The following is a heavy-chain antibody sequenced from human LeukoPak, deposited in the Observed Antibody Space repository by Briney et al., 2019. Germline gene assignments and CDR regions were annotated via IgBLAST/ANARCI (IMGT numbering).Heavy chain of an antibody. CDR2: IYISGST. D-gene: IGHD3-10*01. V-gene: IGHV4-4*07. J-gene: IGHJ4*02. CDR1: GGTISSYY. CDR3: AIAGLGPYYFDY. Sequence: SETLSLTCTVSGGTISSYYWSWIRQPPGKGLEWIGRIYISGSTNYNPSLKSRVTMSVDTSKNQFSLKLTSVTAADTAVYYCAIAGLGPYYFDYWGQGTLVTVSS.